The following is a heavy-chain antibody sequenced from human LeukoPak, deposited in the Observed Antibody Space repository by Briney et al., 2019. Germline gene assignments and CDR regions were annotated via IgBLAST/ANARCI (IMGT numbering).Heavy chain of an antibody. CDR3: ARGAPITIFGVVITHRAYFDY. J-gene: IGHJ4*02. CDR2: INHSGST. Sequence: SETLSLTCAVYGGSFSGYYWSWIRQPPGKGLEWNGEINHSGSTNYNPSLKSRVTISVDTSKNQFSLKLSSVTAADTAVYYCARGAPITIFGVVITHRAYFDYWGQGTLVTVSS. D-gene: IGHD3-3*01. V-gene: IGHV4-34*01. CDR1: GGSFSGYY.